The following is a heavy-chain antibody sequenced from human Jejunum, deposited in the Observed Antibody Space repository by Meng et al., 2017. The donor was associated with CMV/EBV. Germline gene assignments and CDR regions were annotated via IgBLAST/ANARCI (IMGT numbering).Heavy chain of an antibody. CDR1: SYA. CDR3: AKTETAMASNYYYYYGMDV. Sequence: SYAVHCVRQAPAKGLEWVAFIRYDGSNKYYATSVKGRFTISRDNSRNTLYLQMNSLSAEDTAVYYCAKTETAMASNYYYYYGMDVWGQGTTVTVSS. CDR2: IRYDGSNK. D-gene: IGHD5-18*01. V-gene: IGHV3-30*02. J-gene: IGHJ6*02.